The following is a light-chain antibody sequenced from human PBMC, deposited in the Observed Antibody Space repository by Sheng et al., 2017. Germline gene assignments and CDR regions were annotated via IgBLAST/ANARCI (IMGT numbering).Light chain of an antibody. CDR3: SSYAGNNNFXV. CDR1: SSDVGFYDY. J-gene: IGLJ1*01. Sequence: QSALTQPPSASGSPGQSITISCTGTSSDVGFYDYVSWYRQHPGKAPKLMIYEVSERPSGVPDRFSGSKSGNTASLTVSGLQAEDEAYYYCSSYAGNNNFXVFGTGTKVTV. V-gene: IGLV2-8*01. CDR2: EVS.